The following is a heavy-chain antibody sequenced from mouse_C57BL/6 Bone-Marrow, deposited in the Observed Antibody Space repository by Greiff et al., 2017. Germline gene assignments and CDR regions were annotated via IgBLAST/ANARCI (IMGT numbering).Heavy chain of an antibody. CDR1: GYTFTSYW. V-gene: IGHV1-59*01. D-gene: IGHD2-2*01. CDR3: ARGGYPYAMDY. CDR2: IDPSDSYT. Sequence: QVQLKQPGAELVRPGTSVKLSCKASGYTFTSYWMHWVKQRPGQGFEWIGVIDPSDSYTNYNQKFKGKATLTVDTSSSTAYMQLSSLTSEDSAVYYCARGGYPYAMDYWGQGTSVTVSS. J-gene: IGHJ4*01.